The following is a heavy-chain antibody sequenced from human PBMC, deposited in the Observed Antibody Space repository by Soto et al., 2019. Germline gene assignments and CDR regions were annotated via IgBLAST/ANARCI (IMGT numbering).Heavy chain of an antibody. CDR2: IDWDDDK. J-gene: IGHJ6*02. V-gene: IGHV2-70*01. CDR1: GFSLSTSGMC. Sequence: SGPTLVNPTQTLTLICTFSGFSLSTSGMCVSWIRQPPGKALEWLALIDWDDDKYYSTSLKTRLTISKDTSKNQVVLTMTNMDPVDTATYYCARSLRCSSWPSLFYYYYGMDVWGQGTTVTVSS. D-gene: IGHD6-13*01. CDR3: ARSLRCSSWPSLFYYYYGMDV.